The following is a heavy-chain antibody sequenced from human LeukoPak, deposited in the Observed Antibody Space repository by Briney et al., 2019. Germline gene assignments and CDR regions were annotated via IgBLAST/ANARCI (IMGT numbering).Heavy chain of an antibody. CDR3: ARGAPRYYDFWSGQNMDV. D-gene: IGHD3-3*01. CDR2: INPNSGGT. Sequence: GASVKVSCKASGYTFTGYYMHWVRQAPGQGLEWMGRINPNSGGTNYAQKFQGRVTMTRDTSISTAYMELSRLRSDDTAVYYRARGAPRYYDFWSGQNMDVWGKGTTVTVSS. CDR1: GYTFTGYY. J-gene: IGHJ6*03. V-gene: IGHV1-2*06.